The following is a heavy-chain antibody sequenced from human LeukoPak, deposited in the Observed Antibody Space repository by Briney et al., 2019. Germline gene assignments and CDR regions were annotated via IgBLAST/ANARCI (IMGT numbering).Heavy chain of an antibody. J-gene: IGHJ4*02. V-gene: IGHV4-39*07. D-gene: IGHD3-22*01. CDR3: ARLMDYYDSSGSPDVYYFDY. Sequence: SETLSLTCTVSGGSISSGDYYWGWIRQPPGKGLEWIGNIYYSGSTYYNPSLKSRVTISADTSKNQFSLKLSSVTAADTAVYYCARLMDYYDSSGSPDVYYFDYWGQGTLVTVSS. CDR1: GGSISSGDYY. CDR2: IYYSGST.